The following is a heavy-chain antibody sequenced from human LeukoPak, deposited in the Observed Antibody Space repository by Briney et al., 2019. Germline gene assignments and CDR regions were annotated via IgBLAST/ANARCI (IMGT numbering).Heavy chain of an antibody. V-gene: IGHV3-30-3*01. CDR1: GFTFSSYA. D-gene: IGHD3-16*01. J-gene: IGHJ3*02. Sequence: SGGSLRLSCAASGFTFSSYAMHWVRQAPGKGLEWVAVISYDGSNKYYADSVKGRFTISRDNSKNTLYLQMNSLRAEDTAVYYCASDRGYGFDIWGQGTMVTVSS. CDR3: ASDRGYGFDI. CDR2: ISYDGSNK.